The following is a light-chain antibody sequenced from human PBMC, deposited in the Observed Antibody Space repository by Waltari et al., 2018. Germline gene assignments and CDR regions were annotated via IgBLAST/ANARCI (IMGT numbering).Light chain of an antibody. CDR2: RAS. CDR1: QSWGDW. V-gene: IGKV1-5*03. CDR3: QYYYLYSRG. J-gene: IGKJ2*03. Sequence: DIQMTQSPSTLSASVGDRVTITCRASQSWGDWMAWYQQEPGKAPKLLIYRASTLQSGVPSRFSGSGSGTEFTLTISSLQPDDFGSYYCQYYYLYSRGFGQGTKVEIK.